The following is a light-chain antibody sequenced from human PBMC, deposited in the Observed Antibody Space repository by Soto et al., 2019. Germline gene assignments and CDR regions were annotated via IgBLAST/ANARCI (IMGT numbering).Light chain of an antibody. Sequence: EIVLTQSPATLSLSPGERATLSCRASQSVSSYLAWYQQKPGQAPRLLIYDASNRATGIPARSSGSGSGTDFTLTISSLEPEDFAVYYCQQRSNWPSTFGGGTKVEIK. J-gene: IGKJ4*01. V-gene: IGKV3-11*01. CDR1: QSVSSY. CDR2: DAS. CDR3: QQRSNWPST.